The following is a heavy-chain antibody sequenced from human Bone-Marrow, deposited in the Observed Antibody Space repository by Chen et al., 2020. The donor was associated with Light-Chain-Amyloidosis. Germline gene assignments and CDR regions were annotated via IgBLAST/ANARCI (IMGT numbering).Heavy chain of an antibody. J-gene: IGHJ4*02. CDR1: GYTFTGYY. CDR3: ARGPLNYGYEFLDY. V-gene: IGHV1-2*02. Sequence: QVQLAQSGAEVKKPGASVKVSCKASGYTFTGYYIHWVRQAPGQGLEWMGWINPNSGGTTYAQNLQGRVTMTRDTSISTAYMELSRLRFDDTAVYYCARGPLNYGYEFLDYWGQGTLVTVSS. CDR2: INPNSGGT. D-gene: IGHD5-18*01.